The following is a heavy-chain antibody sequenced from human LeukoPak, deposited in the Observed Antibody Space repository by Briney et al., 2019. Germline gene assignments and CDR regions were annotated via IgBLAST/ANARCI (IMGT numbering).Heavy chain of an antibody. D-gene: IGHD5-18*01. Sequence: SETLSLTCAVYGGSFSGYYWSWIRQPPGKGLEWIGEINHSGSTNYNPSLKSRVTISVDTSKNQFSLKLSSVTAADTAVYYCARGSQLWSFWGQGTLVTVSS. J-gene: IGHJ4*02. CDR2: INHSGST. V-gene: IGHV4-34*01. CDR3: ARGSQLWSF. CDR1: GGSFSGYY.